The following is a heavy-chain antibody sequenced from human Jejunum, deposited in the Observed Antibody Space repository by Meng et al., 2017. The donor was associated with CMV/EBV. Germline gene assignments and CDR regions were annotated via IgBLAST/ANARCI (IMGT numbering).Heavy chain of an antibody. D-gene: IGHD2-2*01. Sequence: LLELVGVVKRPGAPGKASFKAFGYTFASYGISWVRQAPGQGLQYMGWISAYNGNTNYAQELQGRVTMTTDTSTSTAYMELRSLRFDDTAVYYCARFYCSSTSCPHVLFDYWGQGTLVTVSS. V-gene: IGHV1-18*01. J-gene: IGHJ4*02. CDR3: ARFYCSSTSCPHVLFDY. CDR1: GYTFASYG. CDR2: ISAYNGNT.